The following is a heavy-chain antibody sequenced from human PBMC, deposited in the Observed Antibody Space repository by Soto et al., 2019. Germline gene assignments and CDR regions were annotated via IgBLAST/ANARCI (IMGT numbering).Heavy chain of an antibody. D-gene: IGHD3-22*01. J-gene: IGHJ4*02. CDR3: ARGYDDSSVYTLGY. Sequence: EVQLVESGGGLVQPGGSLRLSCAASGFTFSSYWLHWVRQGPGKGLVWVSRIHSAGTSTSYADSVKGRFTISRDNAKNTLYLQMNSLRDEDTAVYYCARGYDDSSVYTLGYWGQGSLVTVSS. CDR2: IHSAGTST. V-gene: IGHV3-74*01. CDR1: GFTFSSYW.